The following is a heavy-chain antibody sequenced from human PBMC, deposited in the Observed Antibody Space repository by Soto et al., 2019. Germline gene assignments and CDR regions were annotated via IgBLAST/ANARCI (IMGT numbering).Heavy chain of an antibody. J-gene: IGHJ4*02. Sequence: SGTLFPPRPVFGGALSGYYWSWIRQPPGEGVEVIGEINHSGSTNYNPSLKSRVSTSVDNSKNQFSLKLSSVTAADTAVYYCARSHYDSSGYYLGTRAGPFDYWGQGTLVTVSS. CDR3: ARSHYDSSGYYLGTRAGPFDY. CDR1: GGALSGYY. V-gene: IGHV4-34*01. CDR2: INHSGST. D-gene: IGHD3-22*01.